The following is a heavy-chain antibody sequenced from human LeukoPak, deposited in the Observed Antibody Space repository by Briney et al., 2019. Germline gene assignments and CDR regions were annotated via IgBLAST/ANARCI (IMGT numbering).Heavy chain of an antibody. CDR3: ARVRVPAGYYYDSSGYSDAFDT. CDR1: GYTFTGYY. V-gene: IGHV1-2*02. Sequence: ASVKVSCKASGYTFTGYYMHWVRQAPGQGLEWMGWIDPNSGGTNYAQKFQGRVTMTRDTSISTAYMELSRLRSDDTAVYYCARVRVPAGYYYDSSGYSDAFDTWGQGTMVTVSS. CDR2: IDPNSGGT. D-gene: IGHD3-22*01. J-gene: IGHJ3*02.